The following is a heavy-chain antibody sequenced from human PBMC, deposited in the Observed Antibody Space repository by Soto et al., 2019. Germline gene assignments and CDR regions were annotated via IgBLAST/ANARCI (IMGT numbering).Heavy chain of an antibody. D-gene: IGHD3-22*01. Sequence: EVQLLESGGGLVQPGGSLTLSCAASRFTFSNYAMSWVRQAPGQGLEWVSTISGSDDSTYYADSVKGRFTISRDNSKKTLCLHMYSLRAEDSAVYYCARVYRVYSDSRLLPYFDNWGQGTLVTVSS. V-gene: IGHV3-23*01. CDR1: RFTFSNYA. CDR3: ARVYRVYSDSRLLPYFDN. CDR2: ISGSDDST. J-gene: IGHJ4*02.